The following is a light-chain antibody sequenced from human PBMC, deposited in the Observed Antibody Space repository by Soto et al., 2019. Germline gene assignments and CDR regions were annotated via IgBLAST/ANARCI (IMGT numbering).Light chain of an antibody. CDR3: RSYAGSRV. J-gene: IGLJ3*02. Sequence: QSALTQPASVSGSPGQSITISCTGTSSDVGSYNLVSWYQQHPCKSPKLMIYDVINLPSEVSNRFSGSKSGNTASLPISGLQSEDEADYYFRSYAGSRVFGGGTQLTVL. V-gene: IGLV2-23*02. CDR2: DVI. CDR1: SSDVGSYNL.